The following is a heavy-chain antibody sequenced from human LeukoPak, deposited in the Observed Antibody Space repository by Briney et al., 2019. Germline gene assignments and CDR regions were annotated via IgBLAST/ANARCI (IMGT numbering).Heavy chain of an antibody. CDR3: ARPPEGYSYGFYFGH. J-gene: IGHJ4*02. CDR2: ITESGGTE. CDR1: AFTFSEYS. V-gene: IGHV3-11*01. Sequence: GGSLRLSCVGSAFTFSEYSMSWIRQAPGRELEWISSITESGGTEYYAGSVKGRFSISRDNAKSALYLQMSSLRAEDTAVYYCARPPEGYSYGFYFGHWGQGAPVIVSS. D-gene: IGHD5-18*01.